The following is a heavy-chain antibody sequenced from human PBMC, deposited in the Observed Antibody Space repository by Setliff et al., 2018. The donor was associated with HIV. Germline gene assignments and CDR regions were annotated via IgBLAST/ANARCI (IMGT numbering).Heavy chain of an antibody. J-gene: IGHJ4*02. Sequence: SETLSLTCAVYGGSFSGYYWSWIRQPPGKGLEWIGEINHDRTTNYNPSLKSRVTISVDTSKNQFSLTLNSVTAADTAVYYCARHFYGYYGSNGLPIQYWGQGTLVTVSS. CDR1: GGSFSGYY. CDR2: INHDRTT. D-gene: IGHD3-22*01. CDR3: ARHFYGYYGSNGLPIQY. V-gene: IGHV4-34*01.